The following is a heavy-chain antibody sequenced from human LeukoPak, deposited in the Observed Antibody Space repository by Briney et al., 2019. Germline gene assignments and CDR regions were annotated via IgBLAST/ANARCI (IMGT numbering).Heavy chain of an antibody. CDR1: GDPISSNSYY. Sequence: SETLSLTCTVSGDPISSNSYYTGRIRQPPGKGLEWIGGMYYSRSPSYIPSVKSRVTMSVEKSKSQFTVKVTSVTGADRAVYYCARSPPTIVFDIWGQGTMVTVS. D-gene: IGHD3-16*02. J-gene: IGHJ3*02. CDR3: ARSPPTIVFDI. V-gene: IGHV4-39*06. CDR2: MYYSRSP.